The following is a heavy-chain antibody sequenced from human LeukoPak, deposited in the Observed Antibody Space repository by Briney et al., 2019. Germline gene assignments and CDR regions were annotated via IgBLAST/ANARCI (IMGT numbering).Heavy chain of an antibody. CDR2: ISGYNYNS. D-gene: IGHD2-2*01. CDR3: ARDECTSPSCYCYD. V-gene: IGHV1-18*01. Sequence: ASVKVSCKASGYTFTSYGISWVRQAPGQGLEWMGWISGYNYNSNYAQKLQDRVTMTTDTSTGTAYMELRSLRSDDTAVYYCARDECTSPSCYCYDWGQGNLVTVSS. J-gene: IGHJ4*02. CDR1: GYTFTSYG.